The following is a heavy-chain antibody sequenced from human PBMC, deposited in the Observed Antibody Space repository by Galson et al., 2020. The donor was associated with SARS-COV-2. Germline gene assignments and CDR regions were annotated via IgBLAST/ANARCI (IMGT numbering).Heavy chain of an antibody. CDR1: GFTFSSYN. V-gene: IGHV3-48*02. CDR3: SRGLSSSWPFSDF. J-gene: IGHJ4*02. Sequence: GESLKLSCAASGFTFSSYNMNWVRQAPGKGLEWVSFITSSSTTYYADSVKGRFTISRDNAKNSLYLQMSGLRDDDTALYYCSRGLSSSWPFSDFWCQGALVTVSS. CDR2: ITSSSTT. D-gene: IGHD6-13*01.